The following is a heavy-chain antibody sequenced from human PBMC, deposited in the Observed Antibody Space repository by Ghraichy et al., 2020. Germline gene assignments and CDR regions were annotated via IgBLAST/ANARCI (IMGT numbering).Heavy chain of an antibody. J-gene: IGHJ4*02. CDR2: IYYPGST. Sequence: SETLSLTCTVSGGSISSATDYWNWIRQPPGKGLEWIGTIYYPGSTYYNPSLESRVTISVDTSNSHFSLRLSSMTAADTAVYYCARRIRAAPGLYYFDYWGQGTLVTVSS. CDR1: GGSISSATDY. D-gene: IGHD3-3*02. CDR3: ARRIRAAPGLYYFDY. V-gene: IGHV4-39*01.